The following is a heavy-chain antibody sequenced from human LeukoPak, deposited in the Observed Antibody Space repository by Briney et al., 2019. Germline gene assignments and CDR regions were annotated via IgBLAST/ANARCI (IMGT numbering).Heavy chain of an antibody. CDR2: MNPNSGNT. D-gene: IGHD6-13*01. V-gene: IGHV1-8*03. CDR1: GYTFTSYD. Sequence: AASVKVSCKASGYTFTSYDINWVRQATGQGLEWMGWMNPNSGNTGYAQKFQGRVTITRNTSISTAYMELSSLRSEDTAVYYCARVGRIAAEVDYWGQGTLVTVSS. J-gene: IGHJ4*02. CDR3: ARVGRIAAEVDY.